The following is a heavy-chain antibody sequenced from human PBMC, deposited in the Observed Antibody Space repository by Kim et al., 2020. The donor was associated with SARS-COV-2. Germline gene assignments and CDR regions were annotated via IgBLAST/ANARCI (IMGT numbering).Heavy chain of an antibody. CDR3: ASLIVVVPSF. J-gene: IGHJ4*02. CDR2: STI. Sequence: STIYYADSVKGRFTISRDNAKNSLYLQMNSLGAEDTAVYYCASLIVVVPSFWGQGTLVTVSS. V-gene: IGHV3-48*03. D-gene: IGHD2-2*01.